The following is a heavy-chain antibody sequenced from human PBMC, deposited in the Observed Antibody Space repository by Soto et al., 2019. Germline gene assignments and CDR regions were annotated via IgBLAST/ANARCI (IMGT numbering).Heavy chain of an antibody. CDR2: ISGYNGNT. V-gene: IGHV1-18*01. CDR1: GYTFTSYG. J-gene: IGHJ4*02. Sequence: QVQLVQSGTEVRKPGASVKVSCKASGYTFTSYGINWVRQAPGQGLEWMEWISGYNGNTDYVQRLQDRVTMTTDTSTRTAYMELRNMRSDDSAVYYCARTDLKLRGLDYWGQGTLVTVSA. D-gene: IGHD1-7*01. CDR3: ARTDLKLRGLDY.